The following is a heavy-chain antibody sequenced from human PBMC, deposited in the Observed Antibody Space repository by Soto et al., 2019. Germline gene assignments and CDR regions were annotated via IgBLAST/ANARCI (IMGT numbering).Heavy chain of an antibody. CDR2: IIPIFGTA. D-gene: IGHD6-19*01. Sequence: QVQLVQSGAEVKKPGSSVKVSCKASGGTFSSYAISWVRQAPGQGLEWMGGIIPIFGTANYAQKFQGRVTITADESASTADMELSSLRSEDTAVYYCEREPIAVDGTVEDYWGQGTLVIVSS. CDR3: EREPIAVDGTVEDY. V-gene: IGHV1-69*12. CDR1: GGTFSSYA. J-gene: IGHJ4*02.